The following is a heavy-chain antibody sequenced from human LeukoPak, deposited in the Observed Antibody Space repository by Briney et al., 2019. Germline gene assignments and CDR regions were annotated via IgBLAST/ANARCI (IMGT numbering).Heavy chain of an antibody. CDR1: GGSISSSSYY. J-gene: IGHJ4*02. V-gene: IGHV4-39*01. D-gene: IGHD3-3*01. CDR2: IYYSGST. CDR3: ARHTRHDFWSGYPAYLDY. Sequence: SETLSLTCTISGGSISSSSYYRGWIRQPPGKGLEWIGSIYYSGSTYYNPSLKSRVTISVDTSKNQFSLKLSSVTAADTAVYYCARHTRHDFWSGYPAYLDYWGQGTLVTVSS.